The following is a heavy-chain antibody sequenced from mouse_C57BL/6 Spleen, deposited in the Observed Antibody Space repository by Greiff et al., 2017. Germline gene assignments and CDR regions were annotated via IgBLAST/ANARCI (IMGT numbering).Heavy chain of an antibody. D-gene: IGHD2-3*01. CDR1: GYTFTSYG. Sequence: QVQLKQSGAELARPGASVKLSCKASGYTFTSYGISWVKQRTGQGLEWIGEIYPRSGNTYYNEKFKGKAPLTADKSSSTAYMELRSLRSEDSAVYFCARRGDGYYVGYAMDYWGQGTSVTVSS. V-gene: IGHV1-81*01. J-gene: IGHJ4*01. CDR3: ARRGDGYYVGYAMDY. CDR2: IYPRSGNT.